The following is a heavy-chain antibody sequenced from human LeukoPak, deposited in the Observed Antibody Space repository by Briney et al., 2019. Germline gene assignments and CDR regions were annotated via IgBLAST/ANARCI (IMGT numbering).Heavy chain of an antibody. D-gene: IGHD6-19*01. CDR1: GGSISSSSYY. CDR3: ARWSPPGYSSGWHFDY. V-gene: IGHV4-39*07. CDR2: IYYSGST. J-gene: IGHJ4*02. Sequence: PSETLSLTCTVSGGSISSSSYYWGWIRQPPGKGLEWIGSIYYSGSTYYNPSLKSRVTISVDTSKNQFSLKLNSVTAADTAVYYCARWSPPGYSSGWHFDYWGQGTLVTVSS.